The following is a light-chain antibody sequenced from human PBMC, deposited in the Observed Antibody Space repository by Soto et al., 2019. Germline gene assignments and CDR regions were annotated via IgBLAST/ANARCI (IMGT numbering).Light chain of an antibody. CDR3: LQDYSYPLT. CDR2: AAS. Sequence: IEMPQPPSLLSASIGERVTIACRASQGIRNDLGWYQQKPGKAPKLLIYAASSLQSGVPSRFSGSASGTDFTLTISSLQPEDVAAYYCLQDYSYPLTFGGGTKVDIK. CDR1: QGIRND. J-gene: IGKJ4*01. V-gene: IGKV1-6*01.